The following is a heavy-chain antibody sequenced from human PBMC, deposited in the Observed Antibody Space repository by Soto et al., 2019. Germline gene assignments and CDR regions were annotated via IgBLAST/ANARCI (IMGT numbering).Heavy chain of an antibody. Sequence: EVHLLEFGGGLVQPGGSLRLSCAASGFTFSNYAMNWVRQAPGKGLEWVSGITGSSGRTFYADSVKGRFTISRDNSKTPVFLQMNNVRADDSAVYYCATEYTSISRGSFDYWGQGALVTVSS. CDR3: ATEYTSISRGSFDY. CDR2: ITGSSGRT. CDR1: GFTFSNYA. V-gene: IGHV3-23*01. D-gene: IGHD6-19*01. J-gene: IGHJ4*02.